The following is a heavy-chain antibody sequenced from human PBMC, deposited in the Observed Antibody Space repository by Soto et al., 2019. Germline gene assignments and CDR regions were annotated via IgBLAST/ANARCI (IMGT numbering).Heavy chain of an antibody. CDR1: GGTFSSYA. CDR3: ARASQRQFWSGYYNSVDY. D-gene: IGHD3-3*01. Sequence: QVQLVQSGAEVKKPRSSVKVSCKASGGTFSSYAISWVRQAPGQGREWMGGIIPIFGTANYAQKFPGRVTITAEEFTSTAYMELSSLRSEDTAVYYWARASQRQFWSGYYNSVDYWGQGTLVTVSA. J-gene: IGHJ4*02. V-gene: IGHV1-69*01. CDR2: IIPIFGTA.